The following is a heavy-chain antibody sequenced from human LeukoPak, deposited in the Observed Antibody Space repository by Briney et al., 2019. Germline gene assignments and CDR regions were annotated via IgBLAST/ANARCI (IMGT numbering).Heavy chain of an antibody. CDR1: GGSISSSNW. Sequence: SETLSLTCAVSGGSISSSNWWSWVRQPPGKGLEWIGEIYHSGSTNYNPSLKSRVTISVDKSKNQFSLKLSSVTAADTAVYYCASKLSSGYYWYFDLWGRGTLVTVSS. J-gene: IGHJ2*01. CDR3: ASKLSSGYYWYFDL. D-gene: IGHD3-22*01. V-gene: IGHV4-4*02. CDR2: IYHSGST.